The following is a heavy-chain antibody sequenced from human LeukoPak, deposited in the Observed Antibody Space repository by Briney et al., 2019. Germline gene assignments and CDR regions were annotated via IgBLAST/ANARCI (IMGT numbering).Heavy chain of an antibody. J-gene: IGHJ4*02. D-gene: IGHD3-22*01. CDR3: ARGSYSSGYPLQDY. CDR2: INSDGSST. Sequence: PGGSLRLSCAASGFTFSSYWMHWVRQAPGKGLVWVSRINSDGSSTSYADSVKGRFTISRDNAKNTLYLQMNSLRAEDTAVYYCARGSYSSGYPLQDYWGQGTLVTVSS. CDR1: GFTFSSYW. V-gene: IGHV3-74*01.